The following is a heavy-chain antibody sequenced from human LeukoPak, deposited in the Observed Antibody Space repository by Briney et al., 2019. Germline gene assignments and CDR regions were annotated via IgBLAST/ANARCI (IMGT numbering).Heavy chain of an antibody. CDR2: ISYDGSNK. CDR3: AKGATVVVVTTIQY. V-gene: IGHV3-30*04. J-gene: IGHJ1*01. D-gene: IGHD3-22*01. Sequence: HPGGSLRLSCAASGFTFSSYAMHWVRQAPGKGLEWVAVISYDGSNKYYADSVKGRFTISRDNSKNTLYLQMNSLRAEDTAVYYCAKGATVVVVTTIQYWGQGTLVTVSS. CDR1: GFTFSSYA.